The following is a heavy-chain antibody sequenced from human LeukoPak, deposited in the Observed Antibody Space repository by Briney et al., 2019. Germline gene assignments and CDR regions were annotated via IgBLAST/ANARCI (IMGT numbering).Heavy chain of an antibody. CDR2: IRYDGSNK. Sequence: PGGSLRLSCAASGFTFSSYGMHWVRQAPGKGLEWVAFIRYDGSNKYYADSVKGRFTISRDNSKNTLYLQMNSLRAEDTAVYYCAKDGVDTAMGYFDYWGQGTLVTVSS. D-gene: IGHD5-18*01. CDR1: GFTFSSYG. V-gene: IGHV3-30*02. CDR3: AKDGVDTAMGYFDY. J-gene: IGHJ4*02.